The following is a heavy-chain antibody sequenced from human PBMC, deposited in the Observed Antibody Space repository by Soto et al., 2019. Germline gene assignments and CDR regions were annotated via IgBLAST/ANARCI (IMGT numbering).Heavy chain of an antibody. CDR1: GFTFSSYA. CDR3: ARRSSGWYFYY. CDR2: ISGSGGST. Sequence: GGSLRLSCAASGFTFSSYAMSWVRQAPGKGLEWVSAISGSGGSTYYADSVKGRFTISRDNSKNTLYLQMNSLRAEDTAVYYCARRSSGWYFYYWGQGTLVTVSS. J-gene: IGHJ4*02. D-gene: IGHD6-19*01. V-gene: IGHV3-23*01.